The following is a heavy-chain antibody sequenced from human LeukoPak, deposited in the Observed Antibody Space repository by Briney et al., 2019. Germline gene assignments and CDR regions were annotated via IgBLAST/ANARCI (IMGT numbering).Heavy chain of an antibody. Sequence: GATVKVSCNASGYTFTSYGISWVRQAPGQWLEWMGWISAYNGNTNYAQKLQGRVTMTTDTSTSTAYMELRSLRSDDTAVYYCARDREVVVAEYYYYGMDVWGQGTTVTVSS. V-gene: IGHV1-18*01. J-gene: IGHJ6*02. CDR2: ISAYNGNT. CDR3: ARDREVVVAEYYYYGMDV. D-gene: IGHD2-15*01. CDR1: GYTFTSYG.